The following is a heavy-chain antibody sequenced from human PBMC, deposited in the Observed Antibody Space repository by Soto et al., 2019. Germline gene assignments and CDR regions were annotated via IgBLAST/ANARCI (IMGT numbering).Heavy chain of an antibody. CDR1: GFTFSSYS. J-gene: IGHJ4*02. D-gene: IGHD6-6*01. Sequence: GGSLRLSCAASGFTFSSYSMNWVRQAPGKGPEWVSYISSSSSTIYYADSVKGRFTISRDNAKNSLYLQMNSLRAEDTAVYYCARAPSPYSSSPYYFDYWGQGTLVTVSS. V-gene: IGHV3-48*01. CDR2: ISSSSSTI. CDR3: ARAPSPYSSSPYYFDY.